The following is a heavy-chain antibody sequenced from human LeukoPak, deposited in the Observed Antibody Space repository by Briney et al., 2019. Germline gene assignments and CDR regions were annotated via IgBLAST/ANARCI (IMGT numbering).Heavy chain of an antibody. Sequence: GGSLRLSCAASGSTFSSYSMNWVRQAPGKGLEWVSSISSSSSDIHYADSVKGRFTISRDNAKNSLYLQMNSLRAEDTAVYYCARDPLASGSYWGQGTLVTVSS. CDR3: ARDPLASGSY. D-gene: IGHD3-10*01. CDR2: ISSSSSDI. V-gene: IGHV3-21*01. J-gene: IGHJ4*02. CDR1: GSTFSSYS.